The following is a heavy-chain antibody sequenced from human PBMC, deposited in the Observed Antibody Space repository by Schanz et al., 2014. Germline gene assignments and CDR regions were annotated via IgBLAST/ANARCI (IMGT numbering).Heavy chain of an antibody. Sequence: VQLLDSGGGLVQPGRSLRLSCAASGFTLSSYAMHWVRQAPGKGLEWVAVISYDGSNKYYADSVKGRFTISRDNSKNTLYLQMNTLRAEDTAVYYCARDRGYCSGGSCLTFDYWGQGTLVTVSS. CDR3: ARDRGYCSGGSCLTFDY. CDR2: ISYDGSNK. CDR1: GFTLSSYA. D-gene: IGHD2-15*01. J-gene: IGHJ4*02. V-gene: IGHV3-30-3*01.